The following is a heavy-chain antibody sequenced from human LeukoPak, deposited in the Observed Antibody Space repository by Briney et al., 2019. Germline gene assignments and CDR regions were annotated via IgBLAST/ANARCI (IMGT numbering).Heavy chain of an antibody. CDR2: ISSSSSYI. J-gene: IGHJ4*02. D-gene: IGHD6-19*01. CDR3: ARDYSGWYRDY. V-gene: IGHV3-21*01. Sequence: GGPLRLSCGAWGFTLSTYTMKGVRQAPGKGLEWVSSISSSSSYISYADSVKARFTISRDNAKNSLYLQMNSLRAEDTAVYYCARDYSGWYRDYWGQGTLVTVSS. CDR1: GFTLSTYT.